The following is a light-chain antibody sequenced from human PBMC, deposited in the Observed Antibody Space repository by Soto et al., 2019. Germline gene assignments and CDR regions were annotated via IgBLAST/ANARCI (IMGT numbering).Light chain of an antibody. Sequence: EIVLTQSPATLSLSPGERATLSCRASPSISSYLAWYQQKPDQAPRLLIYDASNRATGIPAWLGGSGSGTDFTLTISTLDPEDFAVYYYDQRSSWPFTFGPGTKVDIK. CDR2: DAS. CDR3: DQRSSWPFT. CDR1: PSISSY. V-gene: IGKV3-11*01. J-gene: IGKJ3*01.